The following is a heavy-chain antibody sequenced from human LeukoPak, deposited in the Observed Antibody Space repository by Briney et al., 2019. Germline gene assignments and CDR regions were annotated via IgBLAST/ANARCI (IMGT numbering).Heavy chain of an antibody. D-gene: IGHD5-18*01. CDR2: ISGSGGST. Sequence: GGSLRLSCAASGFTFSSYAMSWVRQAPGKGLEWVSAISGSGGSTYYADSVKGRLTIPRDNSKTTLYLQMISLRAEDTAVYYCADTAVVGGFDYWGQGTLVTVSS. J-gene: IGHJ4*02. CDR3: ADTAVVGGFDY. V-gene: IGHV3-23*01. CDR1: GFTFSSYA.